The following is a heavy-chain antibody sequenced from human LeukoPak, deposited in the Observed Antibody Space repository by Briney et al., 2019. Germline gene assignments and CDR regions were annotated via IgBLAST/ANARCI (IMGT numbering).Heavy chain of an antibody. CDR1: GYNLTVYY. CDR3: ARSDEYASEYYLDY. D-gene: IGHD2-2*01. J-gene: IGHJ4*02. Sequence: ASVKVSCKASGYNLTVYYMFWVRQAPGQGLEWMVWINPNSGATKYAQKFQGRVTMTRDTSITTAYMEVSGLTFDDTAVYYCARSDEYASEYYLDYWGQGTLVTVSS. CDR2: INPNSGAT. V-gene: IGHV1-2*02.